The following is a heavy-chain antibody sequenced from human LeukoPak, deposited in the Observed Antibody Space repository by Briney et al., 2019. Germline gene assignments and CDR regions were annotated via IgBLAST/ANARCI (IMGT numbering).Heavy chain of an antibody. J-gene: IGHJ4*02. D-gene: IGHD3-16*01. Sequence: PGGSLRLSWAASGFTFSSYSMSWVPQAPGKGVEWVSLIFDASHTICYADSVKGRFTISRVNSQNTLFLNMNSLRADDPAVYYCAKYGGHPLPHYYLDYWGQGTEVTVSS. CDR2: IFDASHTI. V-gene: IGHV3-23*01. CDR1: GFTFSSYS. CDR3: AKYGGHPLPHYYLDY.